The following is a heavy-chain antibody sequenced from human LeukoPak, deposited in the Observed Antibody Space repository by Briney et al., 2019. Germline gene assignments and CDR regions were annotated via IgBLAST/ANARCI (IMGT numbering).Heavy chain of an antibody. Sequence: GGSLRLSCAASGFAFNSYSIKWVRQAPGKGLEGVSSITSRSSHIYYADSVKGRFTISRDNAKNSLDLQMSSLRAEDTAVYYCARVAQGASTENYYYYYMDVWGKGTTVTVSS. CDR3: ARVAQGASTENYYYYYMDV. CDR2: ITSRSSHI. V-gene: IGHV3-21*01. D-gene: IGHD1-1*01. CDR1: GFAFNSYS. J-gene: IGHJ6*03.